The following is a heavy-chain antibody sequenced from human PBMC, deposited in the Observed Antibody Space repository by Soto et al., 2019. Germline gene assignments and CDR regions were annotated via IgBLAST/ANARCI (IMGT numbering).Heavy chain of an antibody. CDR2: VDSSGST. V-gene: IGHV4-39*01. Sequence: SETLSLTCSVSGGTVSCVSRRTTSFYWGWIRQPPGKGLQWVGSVDSSGSTYYNPSLKSRVTISVDTSKNQFFLKLTSVTAADTAVYYCARLLTYWGHGILVTVSS. CDR1: CVSRRTTSFY. CDR3: ARLLTY. D-gene: IGHD2-8*01. J-gene: IGHJ4*01.